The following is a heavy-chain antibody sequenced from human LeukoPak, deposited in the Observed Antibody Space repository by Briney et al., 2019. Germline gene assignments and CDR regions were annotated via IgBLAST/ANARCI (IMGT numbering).Heavy chain of an antibody. D-gene: IGHD2-21*01. V-gene: IGHV1-2*02. Sequence: GASVKVSCKASGYTFTGSSMHWVRQAPGRGLECLGWIKPDSGDTNYAQNLQGRVTMPRDMSTSTAYMEQSRLNSDDTAVYYCARDFRGSYSHWGQGTQVTVSS. CDR1: GYTFTGSS. J-gene: IGHJ4*02. CDR3: ARDFRGSYSH. CDR2: IKPDSGDT.